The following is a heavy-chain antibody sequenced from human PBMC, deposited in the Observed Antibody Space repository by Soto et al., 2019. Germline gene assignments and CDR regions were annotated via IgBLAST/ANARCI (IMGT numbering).Heavy chain of an antibody. CDR3: ARASGYYGKYFDH. V-gene: IGHV4-30-4*01. J-gene: IGHJ4*02. CDR2: IYYSGST. Sequence: QVQLQESGPGLVKPSQTLSLTCTVSGGSISSADYYWSWIRQPPGKGLEWIGYIYYSGSTYYNPSLKSRVTISLDASKNQFSLKLSSVTAADTAVYTCARASGYYGKYFDHWVQGTLVTVSS. D-gene: IGHD3-3*01. CDR1: GGSISSADYY.